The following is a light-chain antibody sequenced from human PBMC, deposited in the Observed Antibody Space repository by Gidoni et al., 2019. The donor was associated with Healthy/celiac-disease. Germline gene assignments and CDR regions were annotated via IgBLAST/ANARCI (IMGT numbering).Light chain of an antibody. J-gene: IGKJ2*01. V-gene: IGKV1-39*01. CDR3: QQSYSTPYT. CDR2: AAS. Sequence: IHPTQSPSSLSASVGDRVTITCRASQSISSYLNWYQQKPGKAPKLLIYAASSWHSGVPSRFSGSGSGTDFTLTISSLQPEDFATYYCQQSYSTPYTFGQGTKLEIK. CDR1: QSISSY.